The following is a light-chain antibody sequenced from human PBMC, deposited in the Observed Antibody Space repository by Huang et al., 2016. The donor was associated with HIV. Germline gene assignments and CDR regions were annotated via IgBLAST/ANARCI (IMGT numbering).Light chain of an antibody. CDR3: QQYYSSPQT. Sequence: DITMTQSPDSLAVSLGERATLSCRSSQSVYSSSTSQDYMAWFQQKPGQPPRLLLFWSSTREVGVPERFSGSGAGTHFTLTIANLEAEDAAIYYCQQYYSSPQTFGQGTRVEVK. J-gene: IGKJ1*01. V-gene: IGKV4-1*01. CDR2: WSS. CDR1: QSVYSSSTSQDY.